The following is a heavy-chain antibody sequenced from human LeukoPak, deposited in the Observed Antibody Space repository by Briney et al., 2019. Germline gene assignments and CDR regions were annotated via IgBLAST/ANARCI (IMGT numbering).Heavy chain of an antibody. V-gene: IGHV3-23*01. CDR1: GFTFTTYA. CDR2: ISSSGEIA. Sequence: GGSRRLSCAASGFTFTTYAMIWVRQAPGKGLEWVSAISSSGEIAYYADSVRGRFTISRDNSKNMLYLQMTNLTPEDTALYYRAQDRGYWGQGTLVTVPS. CDR3: AQDRGY. J-gene: IGHJ4*02.